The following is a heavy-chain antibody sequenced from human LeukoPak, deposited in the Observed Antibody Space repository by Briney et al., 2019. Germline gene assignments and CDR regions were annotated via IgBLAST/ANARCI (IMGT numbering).Heavy chain of an antibody. CDR2: INPNSGGT. CDR1: GYTFTGYY. Sequence: ASVKVSCKASGYTFTGYYMHWVRQAPGQGLEWMGWINPNSGGTNYAQKFQGRVTMTRDTSISTAYMELSRLRSDDTAVYYCARSGLWFGGAEYYFDYWGQGTLVTVSS. D-gene: IGHD3-10*01. V-gene: IGHV1-2*02. CDR3: ARSGLWFGGAEYYFDY. J-gene: IGHJ4*02.